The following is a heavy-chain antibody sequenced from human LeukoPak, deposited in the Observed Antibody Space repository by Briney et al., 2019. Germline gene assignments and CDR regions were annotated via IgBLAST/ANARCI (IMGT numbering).Heavy chain of an antibody. Sequence: GGSLRLSCAASGFTVNSNYMSWVRQAPGKGLEWVSIIHSGGSTFYADSVKGRFTISRDDSKNTLYLQMNSLRAEDTAVYYCARALFFDYWGQGTLVTVSS. CDR3: ARALFFDY. D-gene: IGHD2-21*01. J-gene: IGHJ4*02. CDR1: GFTVNSNY. V-gene: IGHV3-53*01. CDR2: IHSGGST.